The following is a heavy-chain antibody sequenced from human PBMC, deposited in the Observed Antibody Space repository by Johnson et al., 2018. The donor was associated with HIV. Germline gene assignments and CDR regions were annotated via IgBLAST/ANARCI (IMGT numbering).Heavy chain of an antibody. D-gene: IGHD6-19*01. CDR3: AKDKAVPGGSQWLALTRDAFDI. CDR2: ISWNSGSI. V-gene: IGHV3-9*01. CDR1: GFTVSSNY. J-gene: IGHJ3*02. Sequence: VQLVESGGGLVQPGGSLRLSCAASGFTVSSNYMSWVRQAPGKGLEWVSGISWNSGSIGYADSVKGRFTISRDNAKNSLYLQMNSLRAEDTAVYYCAKDKAVPGGSQWLALTRDAFDIWGQGTMVTVSS.